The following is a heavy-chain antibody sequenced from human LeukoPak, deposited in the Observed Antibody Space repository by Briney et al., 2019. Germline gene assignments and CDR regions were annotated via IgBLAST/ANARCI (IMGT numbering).Heavy chain of an antibody. J-gene: IGHJ3*02. CDR2: ISSSGSTI. CDR1: GFTFSDYY. CDR3: ARAYDYGDYDAFDI. D-gene: IGHD4-17*01. Sequence: MTGGSLRLSCAASGFTFSDYYMSWIRQAPGKGLEWVSYISSSGSTIYYADSVKGRFTISRDNAKNSLYLQMNSLRAEDTAVYYCARAYDYGDYDAFDIWGQGTMVTVSS. V-gene: IGHV3-11*01.